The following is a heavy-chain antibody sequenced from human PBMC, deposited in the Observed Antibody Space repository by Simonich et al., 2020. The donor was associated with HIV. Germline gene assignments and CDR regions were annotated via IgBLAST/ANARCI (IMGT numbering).Heavy chain of an antibody. D-gene: IGHD4-17*01. CDR3: ARRHPTTVTTPYFDY. CDR1: GGSFSGYY. J-gene: IGHJ4*02. V-gene: IGHV4-34*01. CDR2: INHSRST. Sequence: QVQLQQWGAGLLKPSETLSLTCAVYGGSFSGYYWSWIRQPPGKGLEWIGEINHSRSTNYTPSLKRRVTISVDTSKNQFSLKLSSVTAADTAVYYCARRHPTTVTTPYFDYWGQGTLVTVSS.